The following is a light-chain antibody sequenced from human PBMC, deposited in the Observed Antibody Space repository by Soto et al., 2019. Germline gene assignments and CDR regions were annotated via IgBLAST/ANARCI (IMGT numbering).Light chain of an antibody. V-gene: IGKV3-20*01. CDR2: DAS. CDR1: RSLSSTS. J-gene: IGKJ1*01. CDR3: QQYGSSPRT. Sequence: EIVSTQSPSTLSLSPGERAALSCRDSRSLSSTSLAWYQQRPGQAPRLLIYDASSRATGIPDRFSGSGSGTDFTLTINRLEPDDFAVYYCQQYGSSPRTFGQGTKVEI.